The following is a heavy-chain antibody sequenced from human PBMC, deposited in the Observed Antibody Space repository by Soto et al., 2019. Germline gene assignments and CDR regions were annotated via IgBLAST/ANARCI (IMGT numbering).Heavy chain of an antibody. CDR3: AGDRGYCSGGSCYAEPFDY. Sequence: SETLSLTCTVSGGSISSYYWSWIRQPAGKGLEWIGRIYTSGSTNYNPSLKSRVTMSVDTSKNQFPLKLSSVTAADTAVYYCAGDRGYCSGGSCYAEPFDYWGQGTLVTVSS. CDR2: IYTSGST. CDR1: GGSISSYY. J-gene: IGHJ4*02. D-gene: IGHD2-15*01. V-gene: IGHV4-4*07.